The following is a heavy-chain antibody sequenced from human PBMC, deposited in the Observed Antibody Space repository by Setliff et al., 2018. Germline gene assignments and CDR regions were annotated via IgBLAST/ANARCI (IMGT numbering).Heavy chain of an antibody. CDR1: GGSFSGYY. CDR3: ARGIGGYCSSTSCSNESWP. Sequence: KPSETLSLTCAVYGGSFSGYYWSWIRQPPGKGLEWIGEINHSGSTNYNPSLKSRVTISVDTSKNQFSLKLTSVTAADTAVYYCARGIGGYCSSTSCSNESWPWGQGALVTVSS. J-gene: IGHJ5*02. V-gene: IGHV4-34*01. CDR2: INHSGST. D-gene: IGHD2-2*01.